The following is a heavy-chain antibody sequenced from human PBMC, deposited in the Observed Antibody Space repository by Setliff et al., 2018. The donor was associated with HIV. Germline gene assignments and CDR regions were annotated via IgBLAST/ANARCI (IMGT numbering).Heavy chain of an antibody. CDR1: GYTFTGYY. CDR2: LNPKTGVA. Sequence: GASVKVSCKASGYTFTGYYLHWVRQAPGQGLQWMGRLNPKTGVAHFAQTFQGRVTMTRDTSIGIAFMELSRVKSADTAVYFCARGTVVGATIYYFDYWGQGTLVTVS. J-gene: IGHJ4*02. D-gene: IGHD1-26*01. V-gene: IGHV1-2*06. CDR3: ARGTVVGATIYYFDY.